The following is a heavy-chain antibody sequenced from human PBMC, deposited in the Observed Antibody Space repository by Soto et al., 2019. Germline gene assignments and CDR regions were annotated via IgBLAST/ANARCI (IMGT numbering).Heavy chain of an antibody. J-gene: IGHJ3*02. D-gene: IGHD1-26*01. CDR3: AVDGSTGAFDI. Sequence: GASVKVSCKASGYTFTSYDVNWVRQATGQGLEWMGWMNPNSGNTNYAQKLQGRVTMTTDTSTSTAYMELRSLRSDDTAVYYCAVDGSTGAFDIWGQGTMVTVSS. V-gene: IGHV1-18*01. CDR2: MNPNSGNT. CDR1: GYTFTSYD.